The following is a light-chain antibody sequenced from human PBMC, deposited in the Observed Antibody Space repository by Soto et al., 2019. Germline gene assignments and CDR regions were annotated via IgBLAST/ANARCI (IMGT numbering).Light chain of an antibody. J-gene: IGKJ4*01. Sequence: EIVMTQSPATLSVSPGERATLSCRASQSIYSNLAWYQQKPGQAPRLLIYAASTRATGIPARFSGSGSGTDFTLTISSLLSEDFAVYYCQQYDKWPLTFGGGTKVDI. CDR3: QQYDKWPLT. V-gene: IGKV3-15*01. CDR2: AAS. CDR1: QSIYSN.